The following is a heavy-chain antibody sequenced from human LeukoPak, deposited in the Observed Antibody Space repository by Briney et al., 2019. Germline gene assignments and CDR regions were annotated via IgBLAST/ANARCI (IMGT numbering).Heavy chain of an antibody. J-gene: IGHJ5*02. CDR3: ARGELLNWFDP. V-gene: IGHV3-48*03. CDR1: GFTFSSYE. CDR2: ISSSGSTI. Sequence: GGSLRLSCAASGFTFSSYEMNWVRQAPGKGLEWVSYISSSGSTIYYADSVKGRFTISRDNAKNSLYLQMNSLRAEDTAVYYCARGELLNWFDPWGQGTLVTVSS. D-gene: IGHD1-26*01.